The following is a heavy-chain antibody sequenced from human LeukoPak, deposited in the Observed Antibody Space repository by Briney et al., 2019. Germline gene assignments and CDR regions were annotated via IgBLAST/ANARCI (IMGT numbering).Heavy chain of an antibody. V-gene: IGHV1-8*01. Sequence: ASVKVSCKASGYTFTSYDIIWVRQATGQGLEWMGRMNPNTGYTGYAHQFQGRITMTRNTAISTAYMELSSLNSQDTAVYYCARSSAWAHFDNWGQGTLVSVSS. CDR3: ARSSAWAHFDN. CDR1: GYTFTSYD. D-gene: IGHD2-15*01. CDR2: MNPNTGYT. J-gene: IGHJ4*02.